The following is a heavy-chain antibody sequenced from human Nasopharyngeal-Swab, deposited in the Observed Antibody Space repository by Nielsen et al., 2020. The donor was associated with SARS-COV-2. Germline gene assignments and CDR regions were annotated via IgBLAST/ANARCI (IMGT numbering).Heavy chain of an antibody. CDR1: GFSFSNSY. J-gene: IGHJ4*02. V-gene: IGHV3-7*01. D-gene: IGHD2-15*01. CDR3: AKGGGWLTDF. Sequence: GGSLRLSCAASGFSFSNSYMSWFRQPPGKGLEWVANIKHDESEKFHVDSVKGRFAISRDNAENSLYLQMNRLRFADPAVYYCAKGGGWLTDFWGRGTLVTVSS. CDR2: IKHDESEK.